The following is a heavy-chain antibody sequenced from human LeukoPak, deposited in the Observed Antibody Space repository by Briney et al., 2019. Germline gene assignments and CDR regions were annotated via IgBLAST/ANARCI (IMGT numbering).Heavy chain of an antibody. D-gene: IGHD6-19*01. CDR2: ISAYNGNT. CDR1: GYTFTSYG. J-gene: IGHJ6*02. Sequence: ASVKVSCKASGYTFTSYGISWVRQAPGQGLEWMGWISAYNGNTNYAQKLQGRVTMTTDTSTSTAYMELRSLRSDDTAVYYCARAEQWLVGALCGMDVWGQGTTVTVSS. V-gene: IGHV1-18*01. CDR3: ARAEQWLVGALCGMDV.